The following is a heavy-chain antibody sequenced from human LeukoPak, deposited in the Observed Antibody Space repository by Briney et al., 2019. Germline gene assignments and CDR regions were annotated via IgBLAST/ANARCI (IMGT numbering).Heavy chain of an antibody. Sequence: PGGSLRLSCAASGFTFSSYAMHWVRQAPGKGLEWVSAISGSGGSTYYADSVKGRFTISRDNSKNTLYLQMNSLRAEDTAVYYCAKVRGEVVPGYYYYMDVWGKGTTVTVSS. D-gene: IGHD3-10*01. V-gene: IGHV3-23*01. CDR2: ISGSGGST. CDR1: GFTFSSYA. J-gene: IGHJ6*03. CDR3: AKVRGEVVPGYYYYMDV.